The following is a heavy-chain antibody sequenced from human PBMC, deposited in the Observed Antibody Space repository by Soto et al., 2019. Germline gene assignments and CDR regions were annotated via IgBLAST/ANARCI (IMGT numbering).Heavy chain of an antibody. CDR1: GFSFSSYA. CDR3: ARGEDYGTSDYFDY. D-gene: IGHD3-16*01. V-gene: IGHV3-30-3*01. J-gene: IGHJ4*02. Sequence: QVQLVESGGGVVQPGRSLRLSCAASGFSFSSYAMYWVRQPPGKGLEWVAFISYDGDNKYYADSLKGRFTISRDNSKNRLYLQVNSLRAEDTALYYCARGEDYGTSDYFDYWGLGTLVTVSS. CDR2: ISYDGDNK.